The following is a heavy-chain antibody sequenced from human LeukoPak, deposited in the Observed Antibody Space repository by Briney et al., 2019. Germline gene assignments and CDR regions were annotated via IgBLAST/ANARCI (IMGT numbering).Heavy chain of an antibody. J-gene: IGHJ4*02. V-gene: IGHV4-39*07. CDR2: IYYSGST. Sequence: SETLSLTCTVSGGSISSSRYYWGWIRQPPGKGLEWIGSIYYSGSTYYNPSLKSRVTISVDTSRNQFSLKLSSVTAADTAVYYCAKIVGALDFDYWGQGTLVTVSS. CDR1: GGSISSSRYY. D-gene: IGHD1-26*01. CDR3: AKIVGALDFDY.